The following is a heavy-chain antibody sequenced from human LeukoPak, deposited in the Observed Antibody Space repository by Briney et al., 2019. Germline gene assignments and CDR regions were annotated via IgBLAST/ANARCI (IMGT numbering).Heavy chain of an antibody. CDR1: GFTFSDYG. CDR2: IRNDGSNY. Sequence: GGSLRLSCAASGFTFSDYGMHWVRQAPGKGLEWVAFIRNDGSNYYHADSVKGRFTISRDNSKNTLYLQMNSLRAEDTAVYYCARGENTYIDYWGQGTLVTVSS. J-gene: IGHJ4*02. V-gene: IGHV3-30*02. CDR3: ARGENTYIDY. D-gene: IGHD3-16*01.